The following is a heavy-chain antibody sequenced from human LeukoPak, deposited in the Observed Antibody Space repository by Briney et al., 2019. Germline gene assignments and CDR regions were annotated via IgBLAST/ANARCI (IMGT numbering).Heavy chain of an antibody. Sequence: PGGSLRLSCAASGFTFSTYGMHWVRQAPGKGLEWVAFIRYDGSNKYYADSVKGRFTISRDNSKNTLYLQMNSLRAEDTALYYCAARYCSGGSCYLDYWGQGTLVTVSS. D-gene: IGHD2-15*01. CDR1: GFTFSTYG. J-gene: IGHJ4*02. CDR3: AARYCSGGSCYLDY. V-gene: IGHV3-30*02. CDR2: IRYDGSNK.